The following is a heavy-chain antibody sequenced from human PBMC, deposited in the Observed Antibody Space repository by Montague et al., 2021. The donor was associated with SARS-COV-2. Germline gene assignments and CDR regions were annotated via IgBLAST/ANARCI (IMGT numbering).Heavy chain of an antibody. J-gene: IGHJ4*02. V-gene: IGHV4-34*01. CDR3: ARGRQHINMVVVVVTGGEYYFDF. CDR2: INHRGST. Sequence: SETRSLTCAVYDGSFSDYSWTWIRRPPGKGLEWIGEINHRGSTNYNPSLKSRVTVSVDTSKNQFSLKMTSVTAADTAVYYCARGRQHINMVVVVVTGGEYYFDFWGQGTLVAVSS. D-gene: IGHD3-22*01. CDR1: DGSFSDYS.